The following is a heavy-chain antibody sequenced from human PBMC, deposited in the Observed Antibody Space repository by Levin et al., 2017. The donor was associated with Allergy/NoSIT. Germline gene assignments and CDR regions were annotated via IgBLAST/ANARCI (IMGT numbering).Heavy chain of an antibody. V-gene: IGHV4-31*03. Sequence: PSETLSLTCTVSGGSISSGGYYWSWIRQHPGKGLEWIGYIYYSGSTYYNPSLKSRVTISVDTSKNQFSLKLSSVTAADTAVYYCARVGQGASEFDYWGQGTLVTVSS. CDR2: IYYSGST. J-gene: IGHJ4*02. D-gene: IGHD1-26*01. CDR3: ARVGQGASEFDY. CDR1: GGSISSGGYY.